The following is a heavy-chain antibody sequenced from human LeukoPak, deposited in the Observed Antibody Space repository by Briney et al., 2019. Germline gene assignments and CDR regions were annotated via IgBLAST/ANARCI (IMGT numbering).Heavy chain of an antibody. V-gene: IGHV4-59*01. CDR2: IYYSGST. CDR3: ARDGPRRYSFDY. D-gene: IGHD3-16*01. CDR1: GGSISSYY. J-gene: IGHJ4*02. Sequence: SETLSLTCTVSGGSISSYYWRWVRQPPGEGREGVGYIYYSGSTNYNPALKRRVTISVGKSKNQFSLKLSSVTAADTAVYYCARDGPRRYSFDYWGQGTLVTVSS.